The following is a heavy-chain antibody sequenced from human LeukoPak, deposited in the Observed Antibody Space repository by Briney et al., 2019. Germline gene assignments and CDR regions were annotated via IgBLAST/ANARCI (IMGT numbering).Heavy chain of an antibody. D-gene: IGHD3-10*01. J-gene: IGHJ4*02. CDR2: ISGGSSYI. CDR3: ARDKAFGSGSYYY. V-gene: IGHV3-21*01. Sequence: GGSLRLSCAASGFTFSRYAMNWVRQAPGKGLEWVSSISGGSSYIHYADSVKGRFTISRDNAKNLLFLQINSLRAEDTAIYYCARDKAFGSGSYYYRGQGTLVTVSS. CDR1: GFTFSRYA.